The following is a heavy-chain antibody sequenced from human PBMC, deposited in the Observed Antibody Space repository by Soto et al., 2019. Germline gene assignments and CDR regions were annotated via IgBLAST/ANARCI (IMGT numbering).Heavy chain of an antibody. V-gene: IGHV3-23*01. J-gene: IGHJ4*02. CDR2: ISGSGGST. CDR3: AKERGDYYDSSGYFDY. Sequence: VQLLESGGGLVQPGGSLRLSCAASGFTFSSYAMSWVRQAPGKGLEWVSAISGSGGSTYYADSVKGRFTISRDNSKNTLYLQMNSLRAEDTAVYYCAKERGDYYDSSGYFDYWGQGTLVTVSS. CDR1: GFTFSSYA. D-gene: IGHD3-22*01.